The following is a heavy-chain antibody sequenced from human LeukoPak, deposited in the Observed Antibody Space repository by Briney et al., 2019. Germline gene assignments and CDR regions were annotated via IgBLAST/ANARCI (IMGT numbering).Heavy chain of an antibody. D-gene: IGHD3-10*01. CDR3: ARFGITVVRGGKYYFDY. Sequence: SETLSLTCTVSGGSISNYYWSWIRQPPGKGLEWIGHIYYSGATKYNPSLKSRITISVDSSKNQFSLMLSSVTAADTAVYYCARFGITVVRGGKYYFDYWGQGTLVTVSS. CDR1: GGSISNYY. CDR2: IYYSGAT. V-gene: IGHV4-59*08. J-gene: IGHJ4*02.